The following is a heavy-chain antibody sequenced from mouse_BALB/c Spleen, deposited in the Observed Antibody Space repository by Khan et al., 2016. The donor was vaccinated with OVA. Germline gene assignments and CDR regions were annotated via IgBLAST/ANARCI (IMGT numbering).Heavy chain of an antibody. J-gene: IGHJ2*01. CDR3: TRGGHGSPFDY. V-gene: IGHV1-18*01. D-gene: IGHD1-1*01. CDR1: GYTFTDYN. CDR2: ITPNNGGT. Sequence: EVQLQQSGPELVKPGASVKISCKASGYTFTDYNMDWVKQSHGKSLEWIGDITPNNGGTIYNQKFKGKATLTVDTSPSTASMELRSRTAEDSAVDDCTRGGHGSPFDYWGQGTTLTVSS.